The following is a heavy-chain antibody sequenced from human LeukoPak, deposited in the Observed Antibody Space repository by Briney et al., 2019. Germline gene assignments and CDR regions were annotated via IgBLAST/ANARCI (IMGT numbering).Heavy chain of an antibody. CDR2: ISSSSSYI. CDR1: GLRFSDYY. J-gene: IGHJ6*04. CDR3: AELGITMIGGV. Sequence: GGSLRLSCAASGLRFSDYYVSWIRQAPGKGLEWVSSISSSSSYIHYADSMKGRFTISRDNAKNSLYLQMNSLRAEDTAVYYCAELGITMIGGVWGKGTTVTISS. D-gene: IGHD3-10*02. V-gene: IGHV3-11*06.